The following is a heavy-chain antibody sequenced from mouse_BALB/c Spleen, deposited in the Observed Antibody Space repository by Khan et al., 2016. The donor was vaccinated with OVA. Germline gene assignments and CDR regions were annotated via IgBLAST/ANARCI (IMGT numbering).Heavy chain of an antibody. CDR1: GFTFSSYS. Sequence: EVRLVESGGDLVKPGGSLKLSCAASGFTFSSYSMSWVRQTPDKRLEWVASISSGGDYTYYPDSVKGRFTISRDNAKNTLYLQMSDLKAEDTAMYYCADHLTVSFAYWGQGTLVTVSA. V-gene: IGHV5-6*01. CDR2: ISSGGDYT. CDR3: ADHLTVSFAY. J-gene: IGHJ3*01. D-gene: IGHD4-1*01.